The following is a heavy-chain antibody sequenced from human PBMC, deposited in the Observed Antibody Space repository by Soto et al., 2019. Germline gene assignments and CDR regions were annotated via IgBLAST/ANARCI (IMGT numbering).Heavy chain of an antibody. J-gene: IGHJ4*02. D-gene: IGHD6-19*01. CDR3: ARGASSGWTAFLGPPFDY. CDR2: INHSGST. V-gene: IGHV4-34*01. Sequence: SETLSLTCAVYGGSFSGYYWSWIRQPPGKGLEWIGEINHSGSTNYNPSLKSRVTISVDTSKNQFSLKLSSVTAADTAVYYCARGASSGWTAFLGPPFDYWGQGTLVTVSS. CDR1: GGSFSGYY.